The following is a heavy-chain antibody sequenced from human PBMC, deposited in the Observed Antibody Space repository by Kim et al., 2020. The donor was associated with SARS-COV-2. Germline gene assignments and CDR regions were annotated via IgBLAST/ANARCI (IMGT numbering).Heavy chain of an antibody. D-gene: IGHD6-13*01. CDR2: INPSGGST. V-gene: IGHV1-46*01. J-gene: IGHJ5*01. CDR1: GYTFTIYY. Sequence: VKVSCKASGYTFTIYYLHWVRQAPGQGLEWMGLINPSGGSTSYAQKFQGRVTMTRDTSTSTVYMDLSSLRSEDTAVYYCARDSTGIRARFDSWGQGTL. CDR3: ARDSTGIRARFDS.